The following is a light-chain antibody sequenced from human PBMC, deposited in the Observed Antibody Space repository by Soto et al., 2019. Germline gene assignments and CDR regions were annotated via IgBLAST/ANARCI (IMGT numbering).Light chain of an antibody. CDR1: QSVSSY. CDR2: DAS. V-gene: IGKV3-11*01. J-gene: IGKJ1*01. CDR3: QHYGSSQWTFGQWT. Sequence: EIVLTQSPATLSLSPGERATLSCRASQSVSSYLAWYQQKPGQAPRLLIYDASNRATGIPARFSGSGSGTDFTLTISSLEPEDFAVYYCQHYGSSQWTFGQWTFCQGTKVEI.